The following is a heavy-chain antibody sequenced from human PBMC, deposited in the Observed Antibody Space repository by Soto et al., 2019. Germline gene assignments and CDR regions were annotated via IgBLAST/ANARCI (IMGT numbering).Heavy chain of an antibody. CDR2: INAGNGNT. Sequence: GASVKVSCKASGYTFTSYAMHWARQAPGQRLEWMGWINAGNGNTKYSQKFQGRVTITRDTSASTAYMELSSLRSEDTAVYYCAREDIVLMVYAIDHYFDYWGQGTLVTVSS. CDR3: AREDIVLMVYAIDHYFDY. J-gene: IGHJ4*02. CDR1: GYTFTSYA. V-gene: IGHV1-3*01. D-gene: IGHD2-8*01.